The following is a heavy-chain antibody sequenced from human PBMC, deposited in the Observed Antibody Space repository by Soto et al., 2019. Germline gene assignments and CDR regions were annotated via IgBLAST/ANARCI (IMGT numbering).Heavy chain of an antibody. CDR3: ARGITADALDI. Sequence: QVQLVQSGAEVKKPGASVKVSCKASGFIITGHYMRWVRQAPGQGLEWMGWINPNSGRTNYAQKFQGWVTMTRDTSIGTTYMELSRLKFDDTAVYYCARGITADALDIWGQGTMVTVSS. J-gene: IGHJ3*02. D-gene: IGHD1-20*01. CDR2: INPNSGRT. V-gene: IGHV1-2*04. CDR1: GFIITGHY.